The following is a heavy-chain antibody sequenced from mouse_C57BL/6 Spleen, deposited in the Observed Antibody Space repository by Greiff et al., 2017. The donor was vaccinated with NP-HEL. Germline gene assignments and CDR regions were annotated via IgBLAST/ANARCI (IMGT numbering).Heavy chain of an antibody. CDR1: GYAFSSSW. D-gene: IGHD2-5*01. J-gene: IGHJ3*01. Sequence: QVQLKESGPELVKPGASVKISCKASGYAFSSSWMNWVKQRPGKGLEWIGRIYPGDGDTNYNGKFKGKATLTADKSSSTAYMQLSSLTSEDSAVYFCAGSKSYWGQGTLVTVSA. V-gene: IGHV1-82*01. CDR2: IYPGDGDT. CDR3: AGSKSY.